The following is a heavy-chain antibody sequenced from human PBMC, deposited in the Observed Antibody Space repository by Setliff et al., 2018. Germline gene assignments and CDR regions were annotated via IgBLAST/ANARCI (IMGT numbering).Heavy chain of an antibody. Sequence: SETLSLTCTVSGGSISSSSYYWGWIRQPPGKGLEWIGSIYYSGSTYYNPSLKSRVTISVDTSKNQFSLKLSSVTAADTAVYYCARQRPLQLRPTVVLHWGWFDPWGQGTLVTV. D-gene: IGHD2-8*02. V-gene: IGHV4-39*01. CDR2: IYYSGST. J-gene: IGHJ5*02. CDR1: GGSISSSSYY. CDR3: ARQRPLQLRPTVVLHWGWFDP.